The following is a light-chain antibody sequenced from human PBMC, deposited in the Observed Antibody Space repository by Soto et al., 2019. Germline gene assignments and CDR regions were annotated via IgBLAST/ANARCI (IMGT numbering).Light chain of an antibody. CDR1: SRHVGTYDL. J-gene: IGLJ3*02. CDR3: CPFAGSNSWV. CDR2: EAT. Sequence: QSALTQPASVSGSPGQSVTISCTGSSRHVGTYDLVSWYQHHPGAAPKIMIYEATRRPSGISNRFSGSKSGNTASLTISGLQEADEADYYCCPFAGSNSWVFGGGTKLTVL. V-gene: IGLV2-23*01.